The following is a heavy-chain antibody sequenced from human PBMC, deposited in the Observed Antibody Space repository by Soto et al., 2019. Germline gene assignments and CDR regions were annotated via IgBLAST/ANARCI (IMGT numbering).Heavy chain of an antibody. Sequence: ASVKVSCKASGYTFTSYGISWVRQAPGQGLEWMGWISAYNGNTNYAQKLQGRVTMTTDTSTSTAYMELRSLRSDDTAMYYCARHSYYDSSGYYGNAFDIWGQGTMVTVSS. V-gene: IGHV1-18*04. CDR3: ARHSYYDSSGYYGNAFDI. CDR2: ISAYNGNT. J-gene: IGHJ3*02. CDR1: GYTFTSYG. D-gene: IGHD3-22*01.